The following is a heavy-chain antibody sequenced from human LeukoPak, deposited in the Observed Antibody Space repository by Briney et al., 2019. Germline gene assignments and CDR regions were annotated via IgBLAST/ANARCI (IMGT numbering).Heavy chain of an antibody. Sequence: GGSLRLSCAASGFKFSMYLMSWVREGHGMGLGRVANIKQDGSEKYYVDSVKGRFTISRDNAQNSLYLQMNSLRGEDTAVYYCARDGGSESYALDYWGQETLVTVST. CDR2: IKQDGSEK. V-gene: IGHV3-7*01. CDR3: ARDGGSESYALDY. J-gene: IGHJ4*02. CDR1: GFKFSMYL. D-gene: IGHD3-10*01.